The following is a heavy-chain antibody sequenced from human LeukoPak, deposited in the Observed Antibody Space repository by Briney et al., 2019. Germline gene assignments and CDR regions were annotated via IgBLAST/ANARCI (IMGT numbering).Heavy chain of an antibody. Sequence: ASVKVSCKASGGTFSSYAISWVRQAPGQGLEWMGRIIPIFGTANYAQKFQGRVTLTTDESTSTAYIELSSLRSEDTAVYYCATRGGTKGDSQYWGQGTLVTVSS. D-gene: IGHD1-1*01. CDR3: ATRGGTKGDSQY. J-gene: IGHJ4*02. CDR1: GGTFSSYA. V-gene: IGHV1-69*05. CDR2: IIPIFGTA.